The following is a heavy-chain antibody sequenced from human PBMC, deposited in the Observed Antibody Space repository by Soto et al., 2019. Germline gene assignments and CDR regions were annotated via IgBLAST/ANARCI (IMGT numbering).Heavy chain of an antibody. Sequence: EVQLVESGGGLVKPGGSLRLSCAASGFTFSSYSMNWVRQAPGKGLEWVSSISSSSSYIYYADSVKGRFTISRDNAKNSLYQQMNSLRAEDTAVYYCARARPTMIVVVTNPFDYWGQGTLVTVSS. CDR2: ISSSSSYI. CDR1: GFTFSSYS. D-gene: IGHD3-22*01. V-gene: IGHV3-21*01. CDR3: ARARPTMIVVVTNPFDY. J-gene: IGHJ4*02.